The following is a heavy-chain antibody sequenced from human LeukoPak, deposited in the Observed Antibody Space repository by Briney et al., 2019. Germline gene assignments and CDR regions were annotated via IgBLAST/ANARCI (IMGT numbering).Heavy chain of an antibody. D-gene: IGHD5-18*01. CDR1: GFTFSSYE. Sequence: SGGSLRLSCAASGFTFSSYEMNWVRQAPGKGLEWVSYISSSADTIYYADSVKGRFTISRDNAKNSLYLQMNSLRAEDTALYYCARGRGYSKWGQGTLVTVSS. J-gene: IGHJ4*02. CDR2: ISSSADTI. CDR3: ARGRGYSK. V-gene: IGHV3-48*03.